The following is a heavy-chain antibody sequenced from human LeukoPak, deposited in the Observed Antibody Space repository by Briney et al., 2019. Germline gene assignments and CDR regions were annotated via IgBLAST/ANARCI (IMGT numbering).Heavy chain of an antibody. D-gene: IGHD2-21*02. CDR3: ARVGSVVTAYNWFDP. CDR2: INPSGGST. Sequence: WALVKVSCKASGYTFTSYYMHWVRQAPGQGLEWMGIINPSGGSTSYAQKFQGRVTMTRDMSTSTVYMELSSLRSEDTAVYYCARVGSVVTAYNWFDPWGQGTLVTVSS. CDR1: GYTFTSYY. J-gene: IGHJ5*02. V-gene: IGHV1-46*01.